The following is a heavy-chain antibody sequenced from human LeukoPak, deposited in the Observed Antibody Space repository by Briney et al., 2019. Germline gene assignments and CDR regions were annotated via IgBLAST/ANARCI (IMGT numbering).Heavy chain of an antibody. D-gene: IGHD6-19*01. J-gene: IGHJ5*02. CDR1: GASISSSRSC. V-gene: IGHV4-39*01. Sequence: SETLSLTCTVSGASISSSRSCWAWIRQPPGRGLEWIGTFYYTRATYYNPSLKRRVNTSVDTSKNQFSLRLTSVTAADTAVCYCARHSASGWTALNWFDPWGQGILVTVSS. CDR3: ARHSASGWTALNWFDP. CDR2: FYYTRAT.